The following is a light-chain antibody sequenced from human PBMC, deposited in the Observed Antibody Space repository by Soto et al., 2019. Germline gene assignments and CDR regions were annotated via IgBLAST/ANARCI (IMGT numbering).Light chain of an antibody. J-gene: IGLJ2*01. Sequence: QSALTQPASVCGSPGQSITISCTGTSSDVGGYNHVSWYQHSPGKAPKLILFAVSDRPSGVSHRFSGSKSGNTASLTISGLQADDEADYYCCSYTSLSTVVFGGGTKLTVL. CDR3: CSYTSLSTVV. V-gene: IGLV2-14*01. CDR2: AVS. CDR1: SSDVGGYNH.